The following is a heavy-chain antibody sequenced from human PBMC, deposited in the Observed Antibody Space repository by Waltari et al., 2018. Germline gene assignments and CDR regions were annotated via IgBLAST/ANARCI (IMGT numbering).Heavy chain of an antibody. CDR1: GFTFSRFS. D-gene: IGHD6-19*01. J-gene: IGHJ4*02. V-gene: IGHV3-7*04. Sequence: EVQLVESGGGVVQPGGSLRFSCAASGFTFSRFSMSWVRQAPGEGLEGVATMKQDGSETNYVDSVKGRFAISRDDANNSLYLQMNSLRAEDTALYYCTRGSGWYHYWGQGTLVTVSS. CDR3: TRGSGWYHY. CDR2: MKQDGSET.